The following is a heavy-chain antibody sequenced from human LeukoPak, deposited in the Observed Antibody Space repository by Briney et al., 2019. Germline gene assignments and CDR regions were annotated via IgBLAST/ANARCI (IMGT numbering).Heavy chain of an antibody. Sequence: GESLKISCKGSGYSFTSYWIGWVRQMPGKGLEWMGIIYPGDSDTRYSPSFQGQVTISADKSISTAYLQWSSLKASATAMYYWARVYYYDSSGYYFTFDYWGQGTLVTVSS. V-gene: IGHV5-51*01. CDR2: IYPGDSDT. D-gene: IGHD3-22*01. CDR3: ARVYYYDSSGYYFTFDY. CDR1: GYSFTSYW. J-gene: IGHJ4*02.